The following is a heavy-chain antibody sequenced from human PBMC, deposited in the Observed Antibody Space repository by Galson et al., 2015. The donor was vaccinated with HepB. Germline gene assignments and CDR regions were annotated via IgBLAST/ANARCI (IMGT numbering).Heavy chain of an antibody. Sequence: SVKVSCKASGYTFTSYGISWVRQAPGQGLEWMGWISAYNGNTNYAQKLQGRVTMTTDTSTSTAYMELRSLRSDDTAVYYCARPEQRLWFGESFYYYYGMDVWGQGTTVTVSS. D-gene: IGHD3-10*01. J-gene: IGHJ6*02. CDR3: ARPEQRLWFGESFYYYYGMDV. CDR1: GYTFTSYG. V-gene: IGHV1-18*04. CDR2: ISAYNGNT.